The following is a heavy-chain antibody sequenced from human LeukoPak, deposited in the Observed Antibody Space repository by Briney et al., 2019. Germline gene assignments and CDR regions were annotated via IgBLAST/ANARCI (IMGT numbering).Heavy chain of an antibody. J-gene: IGHJ4*02. Sequence: SETLSLTCTVSGGSISSYYWSWIRQPPGKGLEWIGYIYYSGSTNYNPSLKSRVTISVDTSKNQCSPKLSSVTAADTAVYYCARAPPFDFWSGYLNGFDYWGQGTLVTVSS. CDR1: GGSISSYY. V-gene: IGHV4-59*01. D-gene: IGHD3-3*01. CDR2: IYYSGST. CDR3: ARAPPFDFWSGYLNGFDY.